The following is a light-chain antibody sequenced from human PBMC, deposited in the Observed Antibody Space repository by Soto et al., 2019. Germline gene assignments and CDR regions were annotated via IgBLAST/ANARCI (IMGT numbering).Light chain of an antibody. Sequence: EIVLTQSPGTLSLSPGERATLSCRASQSVNSDYLGWFQQKPGQASRLLIYGASTMATGIPDRFSGSGSGTDFTLTTSRLELEDFAVYYCHLYGGSPITFGQGTRLDIK. CDR1: QSVNSDY. CDR2: GAS. J-gene: IGKJ5*01. CDR3: HLYGGSPIT. V-gene: IGKV3-20*01.